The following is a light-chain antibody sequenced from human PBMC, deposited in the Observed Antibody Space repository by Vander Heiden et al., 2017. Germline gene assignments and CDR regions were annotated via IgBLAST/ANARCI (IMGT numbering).Light chain of an antibody. V-gene: IGKV3-15*01. J-gene: IGKJ2*01. CDR1: QSVSNN. CDR2: GAA. Sequence: VLTQSPATLSLSPGERATLSCRASQSVSNNLAWYQQKPGQTPRFLIYGAATRATGVPARFSGSGSGTEFTLTISSLQSEDFAVYYCQQYNNWPYTFGQGTNLEIK. CDR3: QQYNNWPYT.